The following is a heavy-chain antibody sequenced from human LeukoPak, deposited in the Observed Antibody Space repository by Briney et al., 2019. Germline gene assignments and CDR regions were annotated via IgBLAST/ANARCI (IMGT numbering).Heavy chain of an antibody. Sequence: PGRSLRLSCAASGFTFSSYGMSWVRQAPGKGLEWVSAISGSGGSTYYADSVKGRFTISRDNSWNTLYLQMSSLRVEDTAVYYCAKDQVISGSEASDIWGQGTMVTVSS. J-gene: IGHJ3*02. CDR3: AKDQVISGSEASDI. CDR2: ISGSGGST. D-gene: IGHD2-21*01. CDR1: GFTFSSYG. V-gene: IGHV3-23*01.